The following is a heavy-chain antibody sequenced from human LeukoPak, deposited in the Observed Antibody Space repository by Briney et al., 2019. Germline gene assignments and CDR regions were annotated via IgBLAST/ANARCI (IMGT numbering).Heavy chain of an antibody. CDR1: GFTFSNAW. J-gene: IGHJ4*02. D-gene: IGHD6-19*01. V-gene: IGHV3-7*03. CDR2: IKQDGSEK. CDR3: ARGGWYGDY. Sequence: GGSLRLSCAASGFTFSNAWMSWVRQAPGKGLEWVANIKQDGSEKYYVDSVKGRFTISRDNAKNSLSLQMNSLRVEDTAVYYCARGGWYGDYWGQGTLVTVSS.